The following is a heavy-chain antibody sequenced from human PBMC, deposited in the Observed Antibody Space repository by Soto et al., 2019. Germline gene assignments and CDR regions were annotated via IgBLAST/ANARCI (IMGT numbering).Heavy chain of an antibody. J-gene: IGHJ4*02. CDR3: ARDSPRYSWSYPPSY. Sequence: EVQLVESGGGLVQPGGSLRLSCAASGFTFSSYSMNWVLQAPGKGLEWVSYISSSSSTIHYSDSVKGRFTISRDNATNSLYLHMNSRRAEYTAVYYCARDSPRYSWSYPPSYWGKGTLVTVSS. CDR2: ISSSSSTI. V-gene: IGHV3-48*01. CDR1: GFTFSSYS. D-gene: IGHD1-26*01.